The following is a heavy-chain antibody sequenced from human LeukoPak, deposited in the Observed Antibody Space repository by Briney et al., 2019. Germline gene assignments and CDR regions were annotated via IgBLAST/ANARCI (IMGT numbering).Heavy chain of an antibody. CDR2: ICGICGST. V-gene: IGHV3-23*01. J-gene: IGHJ3*02. D-gene: IGHD1-26*01. CDR3: AKDGRYSGTYFDAFDI. CDR1: GFTFSRYA. Sequence: GGSLSLSCAASGFTFSRYAMRWVRQSPGRGLEWGSGICGICGSTYYADSVKGRFTISRDNSKNTMFLQMSSLRAEDTAVYYCAKDGRYSGTYFDAFDIWGQGTMVTVSS.